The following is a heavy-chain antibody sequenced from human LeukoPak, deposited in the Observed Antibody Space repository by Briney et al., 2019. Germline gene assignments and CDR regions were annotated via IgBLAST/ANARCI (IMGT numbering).Heavy chain of an antibody. Sequence: GASVKVSRKASGGTFSSYAISWVRQAPGQGLEWMGRIIPILGIANYAQKFQGRVTITADKSTSTAYMELSSLRSEDTAVYYCARDSARVPAAPKWFDPWGQGTLVTVSS. D-gene: IGHD2-2*01. CDR1: GGTFSSYA. CDR3: ARDSARVPAAPKWFDP. CDR2: IIPILGIA. J-gene: IGHJ5*02. V-gene: IGHV1-69*04.